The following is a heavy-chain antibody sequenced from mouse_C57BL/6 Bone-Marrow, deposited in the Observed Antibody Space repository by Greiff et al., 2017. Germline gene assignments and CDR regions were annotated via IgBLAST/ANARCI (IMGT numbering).Heavy chain of an antibody. D-gene: IGHD2-1*01. V-gene: IGHV5-17*01. CDR3: ARKVYYGNVAWFAY. J-gene: IGHJ3*01. Sequence: EVNVVESGGGLVKPGGSLKLSCAASGFTFSDYGMHWVRQAPEKGLEWVAYISSGSSTIYYADTVKGRFTISRDNAKNTLFLQMTSLRSEDTAMYYCARKVYYGNVAWFAYWGQGTLVTVSA. CDR1: GFTFSDYG. CDR2: ISSGSSTI.